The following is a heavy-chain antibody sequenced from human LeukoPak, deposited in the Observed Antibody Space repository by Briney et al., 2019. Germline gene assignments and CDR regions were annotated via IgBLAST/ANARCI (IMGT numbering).Heavy chain of an antibody. CDR2: LHYSGST. D-gene: IGHD5-24*01. J-gene: IGHJ4*02. V-gene: IGHV4-39*01. Sequence: PSETLSLTCSASGGSIGSITYYWAWIRQPPGKGLEWIGSLHYSGSTDYNPSLKSRVTVSVDMSKNQFSLKLTSVTAADTAVYYCARSIDRDAYNFDYWGQGTLVTVSS. CDR3: ARSIDRDAYNFDY. CDR1: GGSIGSITYY.